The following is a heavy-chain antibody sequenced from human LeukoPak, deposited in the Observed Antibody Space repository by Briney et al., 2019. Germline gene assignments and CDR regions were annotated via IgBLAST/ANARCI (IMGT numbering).Heavy chain of an antibody. J-gene: IGHJ5*02. V-gene: IGHV5-51*01. CDR2: IYPGDSDT. CDR1: GYSFTTHW. D-gene: IGHD5-12*01. Sequence: GESLKISCKGSGYSFTTHWIGWVRQMPGKGLEWMGIIYPGDSDTRYSPSFQGQVTISVDKSISTAYLQWSSLKASDTAMYYCARHEGVRVATPGKWFDPWGQGTLVTVSS. CDR3: ARHEGVRVATPGKWFDP.